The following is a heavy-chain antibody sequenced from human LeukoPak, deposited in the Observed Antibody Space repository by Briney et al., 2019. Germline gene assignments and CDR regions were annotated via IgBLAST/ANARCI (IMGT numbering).Heavy chain of an antibody. CDR1: GGSISSSSYY. V-gene: IGHV4-39*01. D-gene: IGHD3-22*01. CDR3: ARHSSYYYDSSGSPHDAFDI. Sequence: SETLSLTCTVSGGSISSSSYYWGWIRQPPGKGLEWIGSIYYSGSTYYNPSLKSRVTISVDTSKNQFSLKLSSVTAADTAVYYCARHSSYYYDSSGSPHDAFDIWGQGTMVTVSS. J-gene: IGHJ3*02. CDR2: IYYSGST.